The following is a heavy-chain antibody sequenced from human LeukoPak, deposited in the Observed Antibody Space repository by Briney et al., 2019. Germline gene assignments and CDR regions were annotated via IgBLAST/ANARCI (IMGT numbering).Heavy chain of an antibody. D-gene: IGHD3-10*01. CDR1: GFTFSSYG. J-gene: IGHJ5*02. CDR3: ARDSTLWFGELSGYHWFDP. Sequence: GGSLRLSCAASGFTFSSYGMHWVRQAPGKGLEWVAVIWYDGGNKYYADSVKGRFTISRDNSKNTLYLQMNSLRAEDTAVYYCARDSTLWFGELSGYHWFDPWGQGTLVTVSS. CDR2: IWYDGGNK. V-gene: IGHV3-33*01.